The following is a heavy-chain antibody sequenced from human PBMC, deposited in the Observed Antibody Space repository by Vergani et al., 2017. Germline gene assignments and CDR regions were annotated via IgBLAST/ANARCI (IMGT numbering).Heavy chain of an antibody. Sequence: QVQLEESGGGVVQPGRSLRLSCAGSGFTLSSHAMHWVRQAPGKGLEWLAFIWYDGSKEYYADSVKGRFTISRDNSKNTLYLQMNNLRAADTAVYYCARSRYCAHGVCYMTYYYYMDVWGKGTAVTVSS. CDR1: GFTLSSHA. D-gene: IGHD2-8*01. J-gene: IGHJ6*03. CDR2: IWYDGSKE. CDR3: ARSRYCAHGVCYMTYYYYMDV. V-gene: IGHV3-33*01.